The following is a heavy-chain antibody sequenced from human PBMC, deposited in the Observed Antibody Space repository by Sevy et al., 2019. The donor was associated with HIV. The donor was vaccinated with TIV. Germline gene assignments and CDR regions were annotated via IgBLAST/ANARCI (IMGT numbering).Heavy chain of an antibody. Sequence: ASVKVSCKAPGDTLTNNYMHWVRQAPGQRLEWMGIIDPSGGNTSYAQKFQGRVTMTRDTSTSTHYMDLSSLRSEDTAVYYCVRADPAQHFDSWGQGTLVTVSS. V-gene: IGHV1-46*01. CDR1: GDTLTNNY. CDR3: VRADPAQHFDS. CDR2: IDPSGGNT. J-gene: IGHJ4*02.